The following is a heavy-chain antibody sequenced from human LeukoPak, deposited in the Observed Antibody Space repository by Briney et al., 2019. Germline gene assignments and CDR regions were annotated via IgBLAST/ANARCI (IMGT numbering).Heavy chain of an antibody. CDR1: GFTFSSYG. V-gene: IGHV3-30*18. J-gene: IGHJ4*02. D-gene: IGHD2-21*02. CDR2: ISYDGSNK. Sequence: GWSLRLSCAASGFTFSSYGMHWLRQAPGKGLEWVAVISYDGSNKYYADSVKGRFTISRDNSKNTLYLQMNSLRAEDTAVYYCAKDQRRGGAYCGGDCYSAFDYWGQGTLVTVSS. CDR3: AKDQRRGGAYCGGDCYSAFDY.